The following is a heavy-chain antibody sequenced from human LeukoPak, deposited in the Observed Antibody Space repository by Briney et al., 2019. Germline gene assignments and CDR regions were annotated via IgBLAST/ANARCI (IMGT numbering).Heavy chain of an antibody. J-gene: IGHJ5*02. CDR3: ARDTLIAAAGGIDP. CDR2: INHSGST. Sequence: SETLSLTCTVSGGSVSSGSYYWSWIRQPPGKGLEWIGEINHSGSTNYNPSLKSRVTISVDTSKNQFSLKLSSVTAADTAVYYCARDTLIAAAGGIDPWGQGTLVTVSS. V-gene: IGHV4-61*01. D-gene: IGHD6-13*01. CDR1: GGSVSSGSYY.